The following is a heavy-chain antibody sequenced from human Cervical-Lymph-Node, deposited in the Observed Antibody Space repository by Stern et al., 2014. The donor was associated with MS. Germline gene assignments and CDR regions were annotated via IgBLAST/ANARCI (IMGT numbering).Heavy chain of an antibody. CDR2: INRDGTSI. CDR3: TKDTYGPEDY. Sequence: EVQLVESGGGLVQPGGSLRLSCVASGFTFRHYWMHWVRQGPGKVLVWVARINRDGTSITHADSVKGRFTISRDNAKNTLYLQMNSLRVEDTAVYYCTKDTYGPEDYWGQGTSVTVSS. D-gene: IGHD3-10*01. CDR1: GFTFRHYW. V-gene: IGHV3-74*03. J-gene: IGHJ4*02.